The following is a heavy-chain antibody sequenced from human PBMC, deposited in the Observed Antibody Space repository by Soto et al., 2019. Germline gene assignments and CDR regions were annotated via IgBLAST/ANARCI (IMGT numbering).Heavy chain of an antibody. CDR2: IYWDDDK. V-gene: IGHV2-5*02. J-gene: IGHJ3*02. CDR1: GFSLSTSGVA. CDR3: APRLTATAFDI. Sequence: QITLKESGPTLVKPTQTLTLTCTFSGFSLSTSGVAVGWIRQPPGKALEWLALIYWDDDKRYSPSMKGRLTIHRDTSKNQVVPIMTHMDPEDTATYYCAPRLTATAFDIWGQGKMVTVSS.